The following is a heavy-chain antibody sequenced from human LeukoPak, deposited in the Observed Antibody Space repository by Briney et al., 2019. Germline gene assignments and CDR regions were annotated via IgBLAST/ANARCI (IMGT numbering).Heavy chain of an antibody. CDR1: GSTFDDYA. CDR3: ARDLRITIFGMVITLGAFDI. D-gene: IGHD3-3*01. Sequence: GGSLRLSCAASGSTFDDYAMGWVRQAPGKGLEWVSGISWNSGSIGYADSVKGRFTISRDNAKNSLYLQMNSLRAEDTAVYYCARDLRITIFGMVITLGAFDIWGQGPMVTVSS. CDR2: ISWNSGSI. J-gene: IGHJ3*02. V-gene: IGHV3-9*01.